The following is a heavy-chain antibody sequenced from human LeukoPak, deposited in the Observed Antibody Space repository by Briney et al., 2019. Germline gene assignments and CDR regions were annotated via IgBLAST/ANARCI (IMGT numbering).Heavy chain of an antibody. D-gene: IGHD1-14*01. V-gene: IGHV4-59*01. CDR1: GGSISSYS. Sequence: PSETLSLTCTVSGGSISSYSWSWIRQPPGKALEWIGYIFASGSTNYNPSLKSRVTISVDTSKNQLSLKLSSVTAADTAVYYCARDQRYIDNWGLGTLVTVSS. J-gene: IGHJ4*02. CDR2: IFASGST. CDR3: ARDQRYIDN.